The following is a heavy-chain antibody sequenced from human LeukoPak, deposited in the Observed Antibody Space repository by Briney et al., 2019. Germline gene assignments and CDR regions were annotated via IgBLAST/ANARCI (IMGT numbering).Heavy chain of an antibody. V-gene: IGHV3-33*01. D-gene: IGHD2-2*01. CDR1: GFTFSSYG. CDR3: ARDLDHFRPAAMVFDY. J-gene: IGHJ4*02. Sequence: GGSLRLSCAASGFTFSSYGMHWVRQAPGKGLEWVAVIWYDGSNKYYADSVKGRFTISRDNSKNTLYLQMNSLRAEDTAVYYCARDLDHFRPAAMVFDYWGQGTLVTVSS. CDR2: IWYDGSNK.